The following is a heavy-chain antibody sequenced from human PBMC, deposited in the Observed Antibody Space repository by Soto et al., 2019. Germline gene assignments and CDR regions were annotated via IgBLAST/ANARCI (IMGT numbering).Heavy chain of an antibody. CDR1: GGTFSSYA. CDR3: ARDYTMELGHFWFDP. V-gene: IGHV1-69*13. CDR2: IIPIFGTA. J-gene: IGHJ5*02. D-gene: IGHD1-7*01. Sequence: SVKVSCKASGGTFSSYAISWVRQAPGQGLEWMGGIIPIFGTANYAQKFQGRVTITADESTRTAYMELSSLRSEDTAVYYCARDYTMELGHFWFDPWGQGTLVTVSS.